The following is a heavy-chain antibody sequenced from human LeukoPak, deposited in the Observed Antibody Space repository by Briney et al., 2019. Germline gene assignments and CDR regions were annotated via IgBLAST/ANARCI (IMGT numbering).Heavy chain of an antibody. V-gene: IGHV3-23*01. CDR1: GFTFSTYA. D-gene: IGHD6-6*01. CDR3: VKASSSSPQYNWFDA. Sequence: GGSLRLSCAASGFTFSTYAMSWVRQAPGKGLEWVSVVSGTGGRTYYADSVKGRFTISRDNSKNTLYLQMNSLRAEDTALYYCVKASSSSPQYNWFDAWGQGILVTVSS. CDR2: VSGTGGRT. J-gene: IGHJ5*02.